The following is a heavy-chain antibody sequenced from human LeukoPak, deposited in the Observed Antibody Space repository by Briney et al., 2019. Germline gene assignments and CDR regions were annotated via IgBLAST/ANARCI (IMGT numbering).Heavy chain of an antibody. CDR1: GGSFSSYY. CDR2: INHSGST. CDR3: ARVYYDSSGYIWFDP. D-gene: IGHD3-22*01. J-gene: IGHJ5*02. V-gene: IGHV4-34*01. Sequence: PWETLSLTCAAYGGSFSSYYWSWIRQPPGKGLEWIGEINHSGSTNYNPSLKSRVTISVDTSKNQFSLKLSSVTAADTAVYYCARVYYDSSGYIWFDPWGQGTLVTVSS.